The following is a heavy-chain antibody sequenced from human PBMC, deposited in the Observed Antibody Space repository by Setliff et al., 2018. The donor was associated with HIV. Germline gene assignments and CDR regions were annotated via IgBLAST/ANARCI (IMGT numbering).Heavy chain of an antibody. J-gene: IGHJ2*01. CDR1: GGTFSRHA. CDR3: ARGVHSGGSGWYNWYFDL. D-gene: IGHD6-19*01. Sequence: GASVKVSCKASGGTFSRHAFSWVRQAPGQGLEWMGGIIPTFDTANYAQKFQGRVTITAEKSTNTVYMELNSLGSEDTAMYYCARGVHSGGSGWYNWYFDLWGRGTLVTVSS. V-gene: IGHV1-69*06. CDR2: IIPTFDTA.